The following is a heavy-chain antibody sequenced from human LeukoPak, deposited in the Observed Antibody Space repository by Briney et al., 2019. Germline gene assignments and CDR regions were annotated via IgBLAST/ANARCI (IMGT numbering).Heavy chain of an antibody. CDR3: AIDSGGRTRTFDY. J-gene: IGHJ4*02. CDR2: IIPIFGTA. V-gene: IGHV1-69*05. CDR1: GGTFSSYA. D-gene: IGHD1-7*01. Sequence: ASVKLSCKASGGTFSSYAVSWVRQAPGQGLEWMGRIIPIFGTANYAQKVQVRVMITTDESTTTAYMELNNLRSKDTAVYYSAIDSGGRTRTFDYWGQGTLVTVSS.